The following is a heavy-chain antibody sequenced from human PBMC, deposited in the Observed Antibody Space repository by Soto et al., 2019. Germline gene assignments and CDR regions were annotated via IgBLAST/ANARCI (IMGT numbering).Heavy chain of an antibody. Sequence: GASVKVSCKASGGTFSNHAISSVRQAPGQGPEWMGGIIPLSGTTNYAQKFQGRVTITADESMTTAYMELSSLRYEDTAVYYCARGPDRSGFYLFDYWGQGTLVTVSS. J-gene: IGHJ4*02. CDR1: GGTFSNHA. V-gene: IGHV1-69*13. CDR2: IIPLSGTT. D-gene: IGHD3-22*01. CDR3: ARGPDRSGFYLFDY.